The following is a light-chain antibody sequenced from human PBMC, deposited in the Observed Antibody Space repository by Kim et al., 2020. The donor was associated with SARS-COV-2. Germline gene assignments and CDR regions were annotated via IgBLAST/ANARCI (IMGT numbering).Light chain of an antibody. CDR2: DAS. J-gene: IGKJ4*01. V-gene: IGKV3-11*01. CDR3: QQRSNWTPLT. CDR1: QSIDTY. Sequence: EIVLTQSPATLSLSPGERATLSCRASQSIDTYLAWYQQKPGQAPRLLIYDASNRATGIPARFSGSGSGTDFTLTISSLEPEDFAVYYCQQRSNWTPLTFGGGTKLEI.